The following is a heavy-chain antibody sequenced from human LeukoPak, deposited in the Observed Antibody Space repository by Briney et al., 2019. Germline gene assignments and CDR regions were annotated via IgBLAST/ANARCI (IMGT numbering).Heavy chain of an antibody. V-gene: IGHV1-8*01. CDR2: MSPNSGDT. CDR3: ARASRQLVSY. CDR1: GYTFTSHD. J-gene: IGHJ4*02. D-gene: IGHD6-6*01. Sequence: ASVKVSCKASGYTFTSHDINWVRQATGQGLEWMGWMSPNSGDTGYAQKFQGRVTMTSDSSISTAYMELSSLRSEDTAIYYCARASRQLVSYWGQGTLVTVSS.